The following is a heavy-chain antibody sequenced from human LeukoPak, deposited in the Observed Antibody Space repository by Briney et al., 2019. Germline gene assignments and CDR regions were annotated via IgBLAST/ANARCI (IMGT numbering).Heavy chain of an antibody. CDR2: IYHSGST. J-gene: IGHJ4*02. D-gene: IGHD6-13*01. Sequence: SETLSLTCTVSGGSISSGGYYWSWIRQPPGKGLEWIGYIYHSGSTYYNPSLKSRVTISVDRSKNQFSLKLSSVTAADTAVYYCARDQGSAGVDYWGQGTLVTVSS. CDR3: ARDQGSAGVDY. CDR1: GGSISSGGYY. V-gene: IGHV4-30-2*01.